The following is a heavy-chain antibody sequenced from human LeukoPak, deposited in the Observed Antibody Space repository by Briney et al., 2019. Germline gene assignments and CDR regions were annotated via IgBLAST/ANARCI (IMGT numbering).Heavy chain of an antibody. D-gene: IGHD2-2*01. CDR3: AKDVYYCSSTSCYFDY. Sequence: GGSLRLSCAASGFTFSSNYMSWVRQAPGKGLEWVSVIYSGGSTYYADSVKGRFTISRDNSKNTLYLQMNSLRAEDTAVYYCAKDVYYCSSTSCYFDYWGRGTLVTVSS. J-gene: IGHJ4*02. CDR1: GFTFSSNY. V-gene: IGHV3-53*01. CDR2: IYSGGST.